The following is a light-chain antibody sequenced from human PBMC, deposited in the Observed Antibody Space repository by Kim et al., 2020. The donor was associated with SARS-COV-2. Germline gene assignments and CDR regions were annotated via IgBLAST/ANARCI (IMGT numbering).Light chain of an antibody. V-gene: IGKV3-15*01. CDR1: QGVSTK. CDR3: LQYGDWPPWT. J-gene: IGKJ1*01. CDR2: GAS. Sequence: APVESAALSCRASQGVSTKLAWYQQMPGQAPRLLIYGASSRATDVPARFSGSGSGTEFTLTITSLQSEDFAVYYCLQYGDWPPWTFGQGTRVDIK.